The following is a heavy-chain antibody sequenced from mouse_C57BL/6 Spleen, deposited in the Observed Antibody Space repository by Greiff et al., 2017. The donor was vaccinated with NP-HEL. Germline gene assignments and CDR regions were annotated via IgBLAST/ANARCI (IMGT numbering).Heavy chain of an antibody. J-gene: IGHJ4*01. CDR1: GYTFTSYW. Sequence: QVQLQQPGAELVKPGASVKLSCKASGYTFTSYWMQWVKQRPGQGLEWIGEIYPSDSYTNYNQKFKGKATLTVDTSSSTAYMQLSSLTSEDSAVYYCARSSYYYGSVYYYAMDYWGKGTSVTVSS. D-gene: IGHD1-1*01. CDR2: IYPSDSYT. CDR3: ARSSYYYGSVYYYAMDY. V-gene: IGHV1-50*01.